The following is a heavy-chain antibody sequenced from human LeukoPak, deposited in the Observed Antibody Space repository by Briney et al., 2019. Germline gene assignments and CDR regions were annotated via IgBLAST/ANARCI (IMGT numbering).Heavy chain of an antibody. CDR2: IYPGDSDT. Sequence: GASVKVSCKASGYTFTSYGISWVRQAPGQGLEWMGIIYPGDSDTRYSPSSQGQVTISVDKSISTAYLQWSSLKASDTAMYYCAKVTGDFDYWGQGTLVTVSS. V-gene: IGHV5-51*01. CDR1: GYTFTSYG. J-gene: IGHJ4*02. D-gene: IGHD1-14*01. CDR3: AKVTGDFDY.